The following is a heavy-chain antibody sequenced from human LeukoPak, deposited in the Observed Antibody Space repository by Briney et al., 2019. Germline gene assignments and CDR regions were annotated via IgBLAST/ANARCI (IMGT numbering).Heavy chain of an antibody. J-gene: IGHJ3*02. CDR2: IYYSGNSGST. CDR3: ARAVAGPGYAFDI. D-gene: IGHD6-19*01. CDR1: SDSISSYF. V-gene: IGHV4-59*01. Sequence: PSETLSLTCTVSSDSISSYFWSWLRQPPGMGLEWVGYIYYSGNSGSTNYSPSLKSRVTISLDTSKNQLSLKLSSVAAADTAVYYCARAVAGPGYAFDIWGQGTMVTVSS.